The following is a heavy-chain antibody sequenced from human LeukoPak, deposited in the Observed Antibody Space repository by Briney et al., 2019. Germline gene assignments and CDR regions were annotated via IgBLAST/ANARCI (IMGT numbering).Heavy chain of an antibody. CDR1: GFTFSSYS. V-gene: IGHV3-21*01. CDR3: ARDPPYGSGANLFGY. Sequence: GGSLRLSCAASGFTFSSYSMNWVRQAPGKGLEWVSSVSSNSNYIYYADSVKGRFTISRDNSKNTLYLQMNSLRAEDTAVYYCARDPPYGSGANLFGYWGQGTLVTVSS. D-gene: IGHD3-10*01. CDR2: VSSNSNYI. J-gene: IGHJ4*02.